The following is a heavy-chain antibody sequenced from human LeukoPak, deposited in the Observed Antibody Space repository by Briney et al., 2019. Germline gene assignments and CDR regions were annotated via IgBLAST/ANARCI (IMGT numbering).Heavy chain of an antibody. J-gene: IGHJ3*02. CDR2: INWNGGST. V-gene: IGHV3-20*04. D-gene: IGHD6-19*01. CDR3: AKADSSGWYGAFDI. CDR1: GFTFDDYG. Sequence: GGSLRLSCAASGFTFDDYGMSLVRQAPGKGLEWVSGINWNGGSTGYADSVKGRFTISRDNAKNSLYLQMNSLRAEDMALYYCAKADSSGWYGAFDIWGQGTMVTVSS.